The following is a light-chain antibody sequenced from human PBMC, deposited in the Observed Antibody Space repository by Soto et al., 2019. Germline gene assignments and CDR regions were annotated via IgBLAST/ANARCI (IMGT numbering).Light chain of an antibody. CDR1: QDIISN. CDR2: AAS. Sequence: IQMTQSPSSLSASVEDRVTITFRASQDIISNLGWFQQKPGKAPKRLIYAASSLQSGVPSRFSGSGSGTEFTLTISSLQPEDFATYYCLQHHTYPRTFGPGTKVD. J-gene: IGKJ3*01. V-gene: IGKV1-17*01. CDR3: LQHHTYPRT.